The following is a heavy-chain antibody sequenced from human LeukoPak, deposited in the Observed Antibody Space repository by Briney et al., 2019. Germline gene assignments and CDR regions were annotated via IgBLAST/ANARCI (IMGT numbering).Heavy chain of an antibody. CDR1: GFTFSSYG. CDR2: ISYDGSNK. J-gene: IGHJ3*02. V-gene: IGHV3-30*03. CDR3: ARDPNGDYIGAFDM. D-gene: IGHD4-17*01. Sequence: GGSLRLSCAASGFTFSSYGMHWVRQAPGKGLEWVAVISYDGSNKYYADSVKGRFTISRDDSKHTLFLQMNSLRAEDTAVYYCARDPNGDYIGAFDMWGPGTMVTVSS.